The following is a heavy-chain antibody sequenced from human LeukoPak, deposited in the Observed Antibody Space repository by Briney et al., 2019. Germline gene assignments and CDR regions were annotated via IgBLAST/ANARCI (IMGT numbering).Heavy chain of an antibody. CDR2: INGDGSRS. Sequence: GGSLRLSCAASGFTFTTYWMHWVRQAPGKGLVWVSRINGDGSRSNYADSVKGRFTISRGNARNTLYLQMNSLRAEGTALYYCARTSPTSHFDFWGQGTLVTVSS. CDR1: GFTFTTYW. V-gene: IGHV3-74*01. CDR3: ARTSPTSHFDF. D-gene: IGHD3-16*01. J-gene: IGHJ4*02.